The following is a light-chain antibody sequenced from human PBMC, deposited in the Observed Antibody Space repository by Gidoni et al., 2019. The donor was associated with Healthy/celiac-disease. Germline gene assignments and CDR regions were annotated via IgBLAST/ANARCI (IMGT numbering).Light chain of an antibody. Sequence: EIVLTPSPGTLSLSPGDRATLSCRASQSVSSNYVAWYQQKPGQAPRLLIYGATCRATAIPDRFSGSGSGTDFTLTISRLAPEDFAVYYCQQYGSSLFTFGGGTKVEIK. J-gene: IGKJ4*01. CDR2: GAT. CDR1: QSVSSNY. V-gene: IGKV3-20*01. CDR3: QQYGSSLFT.